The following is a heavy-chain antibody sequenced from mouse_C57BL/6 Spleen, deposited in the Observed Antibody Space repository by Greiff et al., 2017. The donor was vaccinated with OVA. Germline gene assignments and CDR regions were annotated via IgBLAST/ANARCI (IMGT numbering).Heavy chain of an antibody. J-gene: IGHJ4*01. CDR2: IYPSDSET. Sequence: VQLQQPGAELVRPGSSVKLSCKASGYTFTSYWMDWVKQRPGQGLEWIGNIYPSDSETHYNQKFKDKATLTVDKSSSTAYMQLSSLTSEDSAVYYCAREGYYGSSLYAMDYWGQGTSVTVSS. CDR1: GYTFTSYW. CDR3: AREGYYGSSLYAMDY. V-gene: IGHV1-61*01. D-gene: IGHD1-1*01.